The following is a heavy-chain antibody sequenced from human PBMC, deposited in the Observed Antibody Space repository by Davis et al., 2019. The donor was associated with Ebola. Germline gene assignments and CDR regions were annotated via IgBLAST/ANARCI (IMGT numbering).Heavy chain of an antibody. Sequence: PGGSLRLSCAASGFTFDDYAMHWVRQAPGKGLEWVSGISWNSGSIGYADSVKGRFTISRDNAKNSLYLQMNTLRAEDTAVYYCARVHGGYENNVFDIWGQGTMVTVSS. CDR3: ARVHGGYENNVFDI. J-gene: IGHJ3*02. V-gene: IGHV3-9*01. CDR2: ISWNSGSI. CDR1: GFTFDDYA. D-gene: IGHD3-16*01.